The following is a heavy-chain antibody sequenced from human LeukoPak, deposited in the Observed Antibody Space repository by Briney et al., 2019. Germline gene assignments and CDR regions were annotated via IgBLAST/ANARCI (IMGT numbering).Heavy chain of an antibody. Sequence: SSVKVSCKASGCTFSSYAISWVRQAPGQGLEWVGGIIPIFGTANYAPKFQGRVTITTDESTTTAYMELSSRRSEDTAVYYCARGQSRQQLPFDYWGEGTLVSVSS. V-gene: IGHV1-69*05. CDR2: IIPIFGTA. CDR1: GCTFSSYA. D-gene: IGHD6-13*01. J-gene: IGHJ4*02. CDR3: ARGQSRQQLPFDY.